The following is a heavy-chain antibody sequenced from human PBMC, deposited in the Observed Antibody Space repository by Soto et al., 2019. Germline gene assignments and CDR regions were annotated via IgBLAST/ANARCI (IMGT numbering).Heavy chain of an antibody. J-gene: IGHJ4*02. CDR2: IIPIFGTA. CDR1: GGTFSSYA. CDR3: ARYRYSSSYFYYFDY. Sequence: SVKVSCKASGGTFSSYAISWVRQAPGQGLEWMGGIIPIFGTANYAQKFQGRVTITADESTSTAYMELSSLRSEDTAVYYCARYRYSSSYFYYFDYRGQGTLVTVSS. V-gene: IGHV1-69*13. D-gene: IGHD6-13*01.